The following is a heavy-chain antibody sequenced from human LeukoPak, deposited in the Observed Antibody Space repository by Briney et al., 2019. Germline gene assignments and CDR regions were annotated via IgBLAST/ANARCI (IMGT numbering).Heavy chain of an antibody. J-gene: IGHJ6*03. V-gene: IGHV1-2*02. CDR1: GYTFTSYG. CDR2: INPNSGGT. D-gene: IGHD1-1*01. Sequence: ASVKVSCKASGYTFTSYGISWVRQAPGQGLEWMGWINPNSGGTNYAQKFQGRVTMTRDTSISTAYMELSRLRSDDTAVYYCARVLRGVQYYYYMDVWGKGTTVTVSS. CDR3: ARVLRGVQYYYYMDV.